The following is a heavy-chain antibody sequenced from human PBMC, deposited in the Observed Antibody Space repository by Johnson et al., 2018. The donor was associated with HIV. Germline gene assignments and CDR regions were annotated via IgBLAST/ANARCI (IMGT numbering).Heavy chain of an antibody. CDR1: GFTFDDYA. CDR3: ARKQWLEIPSDGLDV. V-gene: IGHV3-9*01. CDR2: ISWNSGSI. D-gene: IGHD6-19*01. J-gene: IGHJ3*01. Sequence: VQLVESGGGLVQPGRSLRLSCAASGFTFDDYAMHWVRQAPGKGLEWVSGISWNSGSIGYADSVKGRFTISRDNAKKTLYLQMNSLRAEDTAIYYCARKQWLEIPSDGLDVWGQGTMVTVSS.